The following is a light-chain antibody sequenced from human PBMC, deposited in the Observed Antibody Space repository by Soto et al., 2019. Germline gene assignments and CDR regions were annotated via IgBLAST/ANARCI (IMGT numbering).Light chain of an antibody. J-gene: IGLJ1*01. V-gene: IGLV2-14*01. CDR2: EVT. CDR1: IGDIGSYNR. CDR3: SSYTNINTRASV. Sequence: QSLLTQAASVSGSRGQSITIVYTGTIGDIGSYNRVSWYQQHPGKAPKLIIYEVTDRPSGVSNRFSGSTSGNTASLTISGLQAEEEAEYYCSSYTNINTRASVFGTGTKVTVL.